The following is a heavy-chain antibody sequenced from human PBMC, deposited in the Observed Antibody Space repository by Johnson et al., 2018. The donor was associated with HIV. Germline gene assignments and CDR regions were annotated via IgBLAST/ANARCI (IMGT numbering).Heavy chain of an antibody. CDR3: ARPNVLYENDALDS. V-gene: IGHV3-9*01. D-gene: IGHD2-2*02. Sequence: VQLVESGGGLVQPGRSLRLSCAASGFTFDDYAMHWVRQAPGKGLEWVSGISWNSGYIVYADSVKGRFTIYRDNAKNSLDLHMNSLRTGDTALYYCARPNVLYENDALDSWGQGRMVTVSS. CDR2: ISWNSGYI. J-gene: IGHJ3*02. CDR1: GFTFDDYA.